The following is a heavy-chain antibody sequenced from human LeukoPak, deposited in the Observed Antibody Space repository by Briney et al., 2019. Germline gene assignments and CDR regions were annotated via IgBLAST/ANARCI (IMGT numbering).Heavy chain of an antibody. CDR2: ISSSSSYI. V-gene: IGHV3-21*01. D-gene: IGHD2-21*02. CDR3: ARVGNGGDHPGAFDI. Sequence: GGSLRLSCAASGFTFSSYEMNWVRQAPGKGLEWVSSISSSSSYIYYADSVKGRFTISRDNAKNSLYLQMNSLRAEDTAVYYCARVGNGGDHPGAFDIWGQGTMVTVSS. J-gene: IGHJ3*02. CDR1: GFTFSSYE.